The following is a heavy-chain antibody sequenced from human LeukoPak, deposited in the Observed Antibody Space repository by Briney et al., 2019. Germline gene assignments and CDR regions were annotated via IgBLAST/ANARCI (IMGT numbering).Heavy chain of an antibody. J-gene: IGHJ4*02. CDR2: IYPGDSDT. Sequence: GESLKISCKGFGYSFTSYWIGWVRQMPGKGLEWMGIIYPGDSDTRYSPSFQGQVTISADKSISTAYLQWSSLKASDAAMYYCARHEISNYLDYWGQGTLVTVSS. CDR1: GYSFTSYW. V-gene: IGHV5-51*01. CDR3: ARHEISNYLDY. D-gene: IGHD2-2*01.